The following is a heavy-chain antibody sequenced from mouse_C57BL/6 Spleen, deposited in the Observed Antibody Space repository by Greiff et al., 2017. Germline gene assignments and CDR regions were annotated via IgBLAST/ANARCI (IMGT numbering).Heavy chain of an antibody. CDR3: VRQYYGTYWYFDV. CDR1: GFSFNTYA. CDR2: IRSKSNNYAT. J-gene: IGHJ1*03. D-gene: IGHD1-1*01. V-gene: IGHV10-1*01. Sequence: EVQVVESGGGLVQPKGSLKLSCAASGFSFNTYAMNWVRQAPGKGLEWVARIRSKSNNYATYYADSVKDRFTISRDDSESMLYLQMNNLKTEDTAMYYWVRQYYGTYWYFDVWGTGTTVTVSS.